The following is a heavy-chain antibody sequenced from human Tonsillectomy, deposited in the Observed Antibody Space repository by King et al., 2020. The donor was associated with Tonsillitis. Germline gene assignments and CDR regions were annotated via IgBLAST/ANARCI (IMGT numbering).Heavy chain of an antibody. Sequence: VQLVESGGGLVQPGGSLRLSCAASGLTLSSNAMNWVRQAPGKGLEWVSSISANGGSTYYADSVKGRFTISRDNSKNTLYLQMNSRRAEDTAIYFCAKHPLVWLAIFDYWGQGTLVTVS. D-gene: IGHD3-9*01. CDR2: ISANGGST. CDR1: GLTLSSNA. J-gene: IGHJ4*02. CDR3: AKHPLVWLAIFDY. V-gene: IGHV3-23*04.